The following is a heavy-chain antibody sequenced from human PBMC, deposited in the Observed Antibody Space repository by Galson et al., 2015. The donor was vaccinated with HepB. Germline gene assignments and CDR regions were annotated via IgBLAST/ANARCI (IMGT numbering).Heavy chain of an antibody. D-gene: IGHD2-21*02. V-gene: IGHV3-30-3*01. J-gene: IGHJ3*02. Sequence: SLRLSCAASGFTFSSYAMHWVRQAPGKGLEWVAVISYDGSNKYYADSVKGRFTISRDNSKSTLYLQMNSLRAEDTAVYYCARDLHIVVVTGAFDIWGQGTMVTVSS. CDR1: GFTFSSYA. CDR2: ISYDGSNK. CDR3: ARDLHIVVVTGAFDI.